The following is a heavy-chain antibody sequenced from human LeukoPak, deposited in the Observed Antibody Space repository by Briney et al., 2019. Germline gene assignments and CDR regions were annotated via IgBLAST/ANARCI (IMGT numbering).Heavy chain of an antibody. CDR2: IYYIGNT. J-gene: IGHJ3*01. V-gene: IGHV4-39*01. Sequence: SETLSLTCTVSGGSISSSTYYWGWIRQPPGKGLEWIGSIYYIGNTYYKLSLKSRVTISVDTSKNQFSLKLSSVTAADTAVYYCARLLRPYSYDSSGYFTTSFDFWGQGTMVTVSS. CDR3: ARLLRPYSYDSSGYFTTSFDF. D-gene: IGHD3-22*01. CDR1: GGSISSSTYY.